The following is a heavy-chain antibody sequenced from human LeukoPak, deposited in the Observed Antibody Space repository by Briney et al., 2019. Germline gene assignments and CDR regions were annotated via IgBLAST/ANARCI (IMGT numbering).Heavy chain of an antibody. CDR2: ISHGGST. V-gene: IGHV4-34*01. CDR1: GGSFSGYF. Sequence: SETLSLTCAVYGGSFSGYFWSWIRQPPGEGLEWIGEISHGGSTNYNPSLKSRLTISVDTSKNQFSLELSSVTAADTAVHYCARDEGDYWGQGILVTVSS. J-gene: IGHJ4*02. CDR3: ARDEGDY.